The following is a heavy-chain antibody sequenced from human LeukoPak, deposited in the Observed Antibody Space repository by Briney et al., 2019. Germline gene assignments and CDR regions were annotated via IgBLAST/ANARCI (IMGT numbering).Heavy chain of an antibody. V-gene: IGHV4-30-2*01. CDR2: IYHSGST. Sequence: SQTLSLTCAVSGGSISSGGYSWSWIRQPPGKGLEWIGYIYHSGSTYYNPSLKSRVTISVDRSKNQFSLKLSSVTAADTAVYYCAREVDYAAFDYWGQGTLVTVSS. D-gene: IGHD4-17*01. J-gene: IGHJ4*02. CDR1: GGSISSGGYS. CDR3: AREVDYAAFDY.